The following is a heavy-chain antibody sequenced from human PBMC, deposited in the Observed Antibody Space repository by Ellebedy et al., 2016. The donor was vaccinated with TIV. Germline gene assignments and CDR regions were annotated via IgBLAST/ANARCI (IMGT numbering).Heavy chain of an antibody. CDR1: GFTFSDYY. CDR2: ISGGGSTI. J-gene: IGHJ6*02. CDR3: ARDKTPMDV. V-gene: IGHV3-11*01. Sequence: GESLKISXAASGFTFSDYYMSWIRQAPGKGLEWVSYISGGGSTIYYADSVKGRFTISRDNAKTSLYLQMNSLRDEDTAVYYCARDKTPMDVWGQGTTVTVSS.